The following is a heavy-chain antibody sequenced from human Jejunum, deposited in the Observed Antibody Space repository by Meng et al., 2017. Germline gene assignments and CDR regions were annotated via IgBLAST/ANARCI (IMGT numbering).Heavy chain of an antibody. D-gene: IGHD3-10*01. J-gene: IGHJ6*02. CDR2: IKQDGSEE. V-gene: IGHV3-7*01. CDR1: GFTFRNSW. Sequence: GESLKISCAVSGFTFRNSWMSWVRQAPGKGLEWVANIKQDGSEEYYVDSVKGRFSISGDNAKNSLHLQMNSLRAEDTAVYYCARDLLGVFMVRGTIAYQYYGMDVWGQGTTVTVSS. CDR3: ARDLLGVFMVRGTIAYQYYGMDV.